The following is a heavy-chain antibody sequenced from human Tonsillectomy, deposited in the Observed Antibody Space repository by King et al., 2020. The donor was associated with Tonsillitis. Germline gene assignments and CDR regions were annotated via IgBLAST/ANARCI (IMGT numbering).Heavy chain of an antibody. CDR1: GGSFSGYY. CDR3: ARGPEEEQQLVGDWFDP. Sequence: VQLQQWGARLLKPSETLSLTCAVYGGSFSGYYWSWIRQPPGKGLEWIGAVNHSGSTNYNPSLKSRVTISLDTSKNQFSLKLSSVTAADTAVYYCARGPEEEQQLVGDWFDPWGQGTLVTVSS. D-gene: IGHD6-13*01. CDR2: VNHSGST. V-gene: IGHV4-34*01. J-gene: IGHJ5*02.